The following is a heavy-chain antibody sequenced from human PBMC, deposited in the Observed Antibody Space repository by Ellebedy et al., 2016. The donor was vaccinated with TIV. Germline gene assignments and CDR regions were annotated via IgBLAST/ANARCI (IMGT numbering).Heavy chain of an antibody. V-gene: IGHV3-74*01. CDR2: INSDGTST. CDR1: GFTFSSYW. D-gene: IGHD5-18*01. Sequence: GGSLRLSCGASGFTFSSYWMHWVRQAPGKGLVWVSRINSDGTSTNYADSVKGRFTISRDNANNTLYLQMNSLRVEDTAVYYCARSRYSYDYADYWGQGTLVTVSS. CDR3: ARSRYSYDYADY. J-gene: IGHJ4*02.